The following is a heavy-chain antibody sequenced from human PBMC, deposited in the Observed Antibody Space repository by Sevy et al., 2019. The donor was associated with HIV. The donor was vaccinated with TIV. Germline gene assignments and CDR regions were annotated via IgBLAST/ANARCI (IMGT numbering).Heavy chain of an antibody. CDR2: MNPNSGNT. CDR3: ARVVAAYLPSTGYYYGMDV. CDR1: GYTFTSYD. J-gene: IGHJ6*02. Sequence: ASVKVSCKASGYTFTSYDINWVRQATGQGLEWMGWMNPNSGNTGYAQKFQGRVTMTRNTSISTAYMELSSLRSEDMAVYYCARVVAAYLPSTGYYYGMDVWGQRTTVTVSS. V-gene: IGHV1-8*01. D-gene: IGHD2-15*01.